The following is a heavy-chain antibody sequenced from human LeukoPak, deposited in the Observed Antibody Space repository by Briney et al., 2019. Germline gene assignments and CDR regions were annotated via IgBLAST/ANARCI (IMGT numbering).Heavy chain of an antibody. Sequence: PGGSLRLSCAASGFTFSSYAMSWVRQAPGKRLEWVSGISSSGGNTYYADSVKGRFTISRDNSQNTLYLQMNSLRAEDTAVYYCARRAYNWGAFDIWGQGTLVTVPS. CDR3: ARRAYNWGAFDI. J-gene: IGHJ3*02. CDR2: ISSSGGNT. D-gene: IGHD5-24*01. V-gene: IGHV3-23*01. CDR1: GFTFSSYA.